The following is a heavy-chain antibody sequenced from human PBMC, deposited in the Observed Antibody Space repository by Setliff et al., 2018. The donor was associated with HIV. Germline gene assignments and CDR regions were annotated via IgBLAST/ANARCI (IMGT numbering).Heavy chain of an antibody. CDR2: ISHGGGT. V-gene: IGHV4-34*01. D-gene: IGHD3-16*01. J-gene: IGHJ4*02. Sequence: SETLSLTCAVYGGSVSIYYWTWIRQSPGKGLEWIGEISHGGGTSYNPSLQSRVTISLDTSKNQFSLKLTSVTAAGTAVYYCARLGEFWSQGSLVTVSS. CDR3: ARLGEF. CDR1: GGSVSIYY.